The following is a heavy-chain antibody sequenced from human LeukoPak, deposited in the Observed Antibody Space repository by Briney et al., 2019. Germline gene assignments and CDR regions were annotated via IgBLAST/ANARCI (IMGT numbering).Heavy chain of an antibody. Sequence: GGSLRLSCAASGFTFSDYYMSWIRQAPGKGLEWVSYISSSGSTIYYADSVKGRFTISRDNTKNSLYLQMNGLRAEDTAVYYCARAGRVKQLTNFDYWGQGALVTVSS. J-gene: IGHJ4*02. CDR3: ARAGRVKQLTNFDY. CDR1: GFTFSDYY. D-gene: IGHD6-13*01. V-gene: IGHV3-11*01. CDR2: ISSSGSTI.